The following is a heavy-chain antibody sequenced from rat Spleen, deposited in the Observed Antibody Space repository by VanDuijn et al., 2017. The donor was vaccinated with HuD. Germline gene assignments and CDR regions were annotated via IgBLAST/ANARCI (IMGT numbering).Heavy chain of an antibody. V-gene: IGHV5S13*01. CDR1: GFIFSDYD. Sequence: EVQLVESGGGLVQPGRSLKLSCAASGFIFSDYDMAWVRRTPTKGLEWIASISSGGDINYYRDSVKGRFTISRDDAKNTQYLQMDSLRSEDTATYYCTRHGGLRNWFAFWGQGTLVTVSS. CDR3: TRHGGLRNWFAF. D-gene: IGHD1-11*01. J-gene: IGHJ3*01. CDR2: ISSGGDIN.